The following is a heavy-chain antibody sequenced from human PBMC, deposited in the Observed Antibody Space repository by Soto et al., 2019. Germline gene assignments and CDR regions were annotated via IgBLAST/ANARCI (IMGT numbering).Heavy chain of an antibody. CDR2: ISYDGSNK. CDR3: AREGGSYYRTLDP. Sequence: QVQLVESGGGVVQPGRSLRLSCAASGFTFSSYPMHWVRQAPGKGLEWVAVISYDGSNKYYADSVKGRFTISRDNSKNTLYLQMNSLRAEDTAVYYCAREGGSYYRTLDPWGQGTLVTVSS. V-gene: IGHV3-30-3*01. J-gene: IGHJ5*02. CDR1: GFTFSSYP. D-gene: IGHD1-26*01.